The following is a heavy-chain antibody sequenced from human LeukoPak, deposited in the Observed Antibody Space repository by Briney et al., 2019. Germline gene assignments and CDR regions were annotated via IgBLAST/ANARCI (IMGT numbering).Heavy chain of an antibody. Sequence: GSSLRLSCAASGFTFSSHRFHCVRQAPGKGLEWVAAKWFDGSKQCYADSVKGRFTVSRDDSKNTLYLQMNSLRADDTAVYYCARDPQSSMDVWGQGTTVTVSS. J-gene: IGHJ6*02. V-gene: IGHV3-33*01. CDR3: ARDPQSSMDV. CDR2: KWFDGSKQ. CDR1: GFTFSSHR.